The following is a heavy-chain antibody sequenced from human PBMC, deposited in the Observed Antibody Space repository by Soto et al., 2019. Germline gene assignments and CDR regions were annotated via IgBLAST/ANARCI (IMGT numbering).Heavy chain of an antibody. Sequence: SETLSLTCTVSGGSISSYYWSWIRQPPGKGLEWIGYIYYSGSTNYNPSLKSRVTISVDTSKNQFPLKLSSVTAADTAVYYCASLHATTVTPQSWDQGTLVTVSS. D-gene: IGHD4-17*01. CDR3: ASLHATTVTPQS. CDR2: IYYSGST. CDR1: GGSISSYY. V-gene: IGHV4-59*01. J-gene: IGHJ4*02.